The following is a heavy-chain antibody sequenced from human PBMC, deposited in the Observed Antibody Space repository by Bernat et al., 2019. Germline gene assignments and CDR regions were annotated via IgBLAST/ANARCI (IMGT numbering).Heavy chain of an antibody. CDR1: GFTFNKNA. J-gene: IGHJ6*02. D-gene: IGHD3-10*01. Sequence: EVLLVETGGDLVQPGGSLRLSCIASGFTFNKNAMSWVRQAPGKGLEWVSSISGNGNNQYYADSVKGRFTVSRDNSKNKVYLQLNSLTPDVTAVYFCARDRTVSRSPFGYSGMDVWGQGTTVIVSS. V-gene: IGHV3-23*04. CDR2: ISGNGNNQ. CDR3: ARDRTVSRSPFGYSGMDV.